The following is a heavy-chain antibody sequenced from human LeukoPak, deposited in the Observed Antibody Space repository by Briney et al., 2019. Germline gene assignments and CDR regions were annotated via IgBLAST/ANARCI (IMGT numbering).Heavy chain of an antibody. CDR3: TTEDYGDYVPDY. CDR2: IKSKTDGGKT. V-gene: IGHV3-15*01. Sequence: GGSLRLSCAASGFTFSKAWMSWVGQAPGKGLEWVGQIKSKTDGGKTDYTPPMKDTLTTSRDDSKNSLYLLMNSLKTEDTAVYYCTTEDYGDYVPDYWGQGTLVTVSS. D-gene: IGHD4-17*01. J-gene: IGHJ4*02. CDR1: GFTFSKAW.